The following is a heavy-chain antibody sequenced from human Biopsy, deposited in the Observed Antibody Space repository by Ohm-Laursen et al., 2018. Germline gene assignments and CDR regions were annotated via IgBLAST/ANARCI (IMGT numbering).Heavy chain of an antibody. J-gene: IGHJ6*02. CDR3: ARESALKWYQPLSYFNGMDV. CDR1: GFIFSTYT. V-gene: IGHV3-21*01. D-gene: IGHD2-2*01. CDR2: ISSRSSDI. Sequence: SLRLSCAASGFIFSTYTMNWVRQAPGEGLEWVSSISSRSSDIYYADSVKGRLTISRDNAKNSLFLHMNSLRAEDTAVYYCARESALKWYQPLSYFNGMDVWGQGTTVTVSS.